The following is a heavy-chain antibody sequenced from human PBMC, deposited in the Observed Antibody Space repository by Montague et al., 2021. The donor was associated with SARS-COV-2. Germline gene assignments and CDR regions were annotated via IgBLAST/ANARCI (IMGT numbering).Heavy chain of an antibody. CDR3: ARHYSATLPAVY. Sequence: SETLSLTCTVSGGSISSFYWSWFRQPPGKGLEWIGYISDSGSTNYNPSLTSRVTMSADTSKNQSSLKVNSVTAADTAVYYCARHYSATLPAVYWGQGTLVTVSS. CDR1: GGSISSFY. V-gene: IGHV4-59*08. D-gene: IGHD2-15*01. CDR2: ISDSGST. J-gene: IGHJ4*02.